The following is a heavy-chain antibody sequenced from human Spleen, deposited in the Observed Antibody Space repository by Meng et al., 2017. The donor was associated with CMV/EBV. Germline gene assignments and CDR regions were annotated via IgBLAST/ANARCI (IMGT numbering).Heavy chain of an antibody. J-gene: IGHJ4*02. CDR3: ARAKVRYSSSRDY. D-gene: IGHD6-13*01. V-gene: IGHV4-34*01. Sequence: SNTLSLTCAVYGGSFSGYYWSWIRQPPGKGLEWIGEINHIVSTNYNPSLKSRVTISVDTSKNQFSLKLSSVTAADTAVYYCARAKVRYSSSRDYWGQGTVVTVSS. CDR2: INHIVST. CDR1: GGSFSGYY.